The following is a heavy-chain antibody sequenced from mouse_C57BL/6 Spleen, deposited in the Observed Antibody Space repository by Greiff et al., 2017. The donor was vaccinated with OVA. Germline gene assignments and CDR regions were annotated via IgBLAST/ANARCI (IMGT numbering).Heavy chain of an antibody. J-gene: IGHJ2*01. CDR1: GYTFTSYW. CDR3: ARRVDDGYY. V-gene: IGHV1-61*01. D-gene: IGHD2-3*01. CDR2: IYPSDSET. Sequence: QVQLKQPGAELVRPGSSVKLSCKASGYTFTSYWMDWVKQRPGQGLEWIGNIYPSDSETHYNQKFKDKATLTVDKSSSTAYMQLSSLTSEDSAVYCCARRVDDGYYWGQGTTLTVSS.